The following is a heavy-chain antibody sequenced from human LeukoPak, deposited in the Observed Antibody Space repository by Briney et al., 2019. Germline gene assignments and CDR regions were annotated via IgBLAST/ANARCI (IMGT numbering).Heavy chain of an antibody. CDR2: IIPIFGTA. V-gene: IGHV1-69*05. CDR1: GGIFSSYA. J-gene: IGHJ5*02. Sequence: SVKVSCKASGGIFSSYAISWVRQAPGQGLEWMGGIIPIFGTANYAQKFQGRVTITTDESTSTAFMELSSLRSEDTAVYYCATSIAVAGGPYNWFDPWGQGTLVTVSS. CDR3: ATSIAVAGGPYNWFDP. D-gene: IGHD6-19*01.